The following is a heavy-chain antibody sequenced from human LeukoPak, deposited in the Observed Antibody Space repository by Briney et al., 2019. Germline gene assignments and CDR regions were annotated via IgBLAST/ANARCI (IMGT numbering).Heavy chain of an antibody. CDR2: SNPNSGGT. Sequence: ASVKVSCKASGYTLTGYYMHWVRQAPGQGPEWMGWSNPNSGGTNYAPKFQGRVTMTRDTSISTAYMELSRLRSDDTAMYYCARGGYYDSSGSTPFDYWGQGTLVTVSS. D-gene: IGHD3-22*01. CDR1: GYTLTGYY. J-gene: IGHJ4*02. V-gene: IGHV1-2*02. CDR3: ARGGYYDSSGSTPFDY.